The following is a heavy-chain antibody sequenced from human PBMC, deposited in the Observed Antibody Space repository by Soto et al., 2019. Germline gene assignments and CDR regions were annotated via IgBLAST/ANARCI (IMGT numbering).Heavy chain of an antibody. CDR2: IIPIFGTA. V-gene: IGHV1-69*01. CDR1: GGTFSSYA. Sequence: QVQLVQSGAEVKKPGSSVKVSCKASGGTFSSYAISWVRQAPGQGLEWMGGIIPIFGTANYAQKFKGRVTITADESTSPAYMELSSLRSEDTAVYYCARLALAVAGTDYGMDVWGQGTTVTVSS. D-gene: IGHD6-19*01. J-gene: IGHJ6*02. CDR3: ARLALAVAGTDYGMDV.